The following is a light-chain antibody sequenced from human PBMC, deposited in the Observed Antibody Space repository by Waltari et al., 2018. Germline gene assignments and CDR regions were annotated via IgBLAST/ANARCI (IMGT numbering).Light chain of an antibody. CDR3: SSYTSINTFV. J-gene: IGLJ1*01. CDR2: VVS. CDR1: SSEVGGHAY. Sequence: QSALTQPASVSGSPGQSLTISCTGTSSEVGGHAYVSWYQQHPGKAPKLMIYVVSKRPSGVSDRFSGSKSGNTASLTISGLQAEDEADYYCSSYTSINTFVFGTGTKVTVL. V-gene: IGLV2-14*01.